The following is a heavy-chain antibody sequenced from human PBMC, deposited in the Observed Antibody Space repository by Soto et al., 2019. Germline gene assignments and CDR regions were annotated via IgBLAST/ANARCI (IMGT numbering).Heavy chain of an antibody. CDR3: AAGGGLPRYH. CDR2: IYHSGST. D-gene: IGHD1-26*01. J-gene: IGHJ5*02. Sequence: QLQLQESGSGLVKPSQTLSLTCAVSGGSISSGGYSWSWLRQPPGKGLEWIGYIYHSGSTYYNPSLKSRGTIAVDRSNNQVSLKLIPVTAADTAVYYCAAGGGLPRYHWGQGTLVTVSS. V-gene: IGHV4-30-2*01. CDR1: GGSISSGGYS.